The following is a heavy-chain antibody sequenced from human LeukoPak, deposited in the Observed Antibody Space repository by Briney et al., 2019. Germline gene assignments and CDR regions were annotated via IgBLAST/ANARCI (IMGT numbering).Heavy chain of an antibody. J-gene: IGHJ4*02. V-gene: IGHV3-30*14. CDR2: VSFDGSNE. CDR1: GFTFSTYA. CDR3: ARPPDMVRGIVVPAVNFFDY. Sequence: GRSLRLSCAASGFTFSTYAMHWVRQAPGKGLEWLAVVSFDGSNEYYADSVEGRFTVSRDNSNSSLYLELNRLRVEDTATYYCARPPDMVRGIVVPAVNFFDYWGQGTLVTVSS. D-gene: IGHD3-10*01.